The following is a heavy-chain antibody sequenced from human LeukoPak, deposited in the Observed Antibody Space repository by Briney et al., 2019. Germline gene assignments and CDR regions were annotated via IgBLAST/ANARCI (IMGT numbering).Heavy chain of an antibody. D-gene: IGHD6-13*01. Sequence: SVKVSCKASGGTFSSYAISWVRQAPGQGLEWMGVIIPLFGTANYAQKFPGRVTITADESTSTADMELSSLRSEDTAVYYCASSAAAGTEDDYWGQGTLVTVSS. CDR1: GGTFSSYA. V-gene: IGHV1-69*13. CDR2: IIPLFGTA. CDR3: ASSAAAGTEDDY. J-gene: IGHJ4*02.